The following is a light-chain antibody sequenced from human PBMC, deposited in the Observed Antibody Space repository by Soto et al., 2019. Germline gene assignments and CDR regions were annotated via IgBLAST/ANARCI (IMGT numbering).Light chain of an antibody. J-gene: IGKJ1*01. Sequence: EIVLTQSRGTLSLSPGERATLSCRASQSVSNSYLAWYQQKPGQAPRLLIYGASSRATGIPDRFSGSGSGTDFTLTISRLEPEDFAVYYCQQYGNSRWTFGQGTKVEI. CDR1: QSVSNSY. CDR3: QQYGNSRWT. CDR2: GAS. V-gene: IGKV3-20*01.